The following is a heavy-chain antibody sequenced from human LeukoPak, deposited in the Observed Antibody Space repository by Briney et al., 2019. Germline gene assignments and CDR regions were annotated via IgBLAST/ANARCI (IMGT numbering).Heavy chain of an antibody. V-gene: IGHV3-23*01. CDR3: AKHSGSSTRSFDY. CDR1: GFAFSNYA. CDR2: ISGSAGST. Sequence: GGSLRLSCAASGFAFSNYAMSWVRQAPGKGLEWVSTISGSAGSTYYADSVKGRFTISRDNSKNTLYLQMNSLRAEDTAVYYCAKHSGSSTRSFDYWGQGTLVTVSS. D-gene: IGHD1-26*01. J-gene: IGHJ4*02.